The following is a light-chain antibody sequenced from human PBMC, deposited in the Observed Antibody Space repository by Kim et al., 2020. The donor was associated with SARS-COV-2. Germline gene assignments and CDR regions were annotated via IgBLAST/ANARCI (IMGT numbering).Light chain of an antibody. CDR1: QSVLYSSNNKNF. V-gene: IGKV4-1*01. J-gene: IGKJ2*01. CDR3: QQYFSSPYT. CDR2: CAS. Sequence: ATINCKSSQSVLYSSNNKNFLAWYQQKPGQPPKLLIYCASTRESGVPDRFSGSGSATDFTLTISSLQAEDVAVYFCQQYFSSPYTFGQGTKLEI.